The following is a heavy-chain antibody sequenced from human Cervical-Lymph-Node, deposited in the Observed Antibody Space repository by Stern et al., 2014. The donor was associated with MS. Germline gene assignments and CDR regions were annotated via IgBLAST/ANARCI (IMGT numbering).Heavy chain of an antibody. J-gene: IGHJ4*02. Sequence: VQLQESGPRLVKPSETLSLICSVSGGSMKSYYWSWIRQPAGKGLEWIGRIYTSGSTNYNSSLMSRVIMSVDTSKGQFSLQLTSVTAADTAVYYCARNHFGDYFYDYWGQGTLVTVSS. CDR2: IYTSGST. D-gene: IGHD2-21*02. CDR3: ARNHFGDYFYDY. CDR1: GGSMKSYY. V-gene: IGHV4-4*07.